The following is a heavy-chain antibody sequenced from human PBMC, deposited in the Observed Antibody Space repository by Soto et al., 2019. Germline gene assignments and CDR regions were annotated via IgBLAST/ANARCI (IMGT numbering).Heavy chain of an antibody. Sequence: QVQLQESGPGLVKPSETLSLTCTVSGGSISSYYWTWIRQPPGKGLEWIGFIYNSGSTHYNPSLSRRSTISVYPSDNQFSLKAWSVTAADTGVYYWASVGCHYGSGSYPLDYWGQGTLVTVSS. V-gene: IGHV4-59*08. CDR3: ASVGCHYGSGSYPLDY. CDR2: IYNSGST. D-gene: IGHD3-10*01. J-gene: IGHJ4*02. CDR1: GGSISSYY.